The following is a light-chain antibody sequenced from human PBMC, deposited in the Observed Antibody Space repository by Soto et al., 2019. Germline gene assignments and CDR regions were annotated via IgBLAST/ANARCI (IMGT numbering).Light chain of an antibody. CDR2: EVS. CDR3: SSYTSSSTPKV. Sequence: ALTQPASVSGSPGQSITISCTGTSSDVGGYNYVSWYQQHPGKAPKLMIYEVSNRPSGVSNRFSGSKSGNTASLTISGLQAEDEADYYCSSYTSSSTPKVFGGGTKLTVL. V-gene: IGLV2-14*01. J-gene: IGLJ3*02. CDR1: SSDVGGYNY.